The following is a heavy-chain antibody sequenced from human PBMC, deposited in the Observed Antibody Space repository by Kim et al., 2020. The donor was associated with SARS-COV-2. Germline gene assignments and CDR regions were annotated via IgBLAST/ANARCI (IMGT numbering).Heavy chain of an antibody. CDR3: ARLPVRGVRIDY. V-gene: IGHV4-30-2*03. Sequence: YYNPCLKSRVTISVDPSTDQSSLKLSSGTAADTAVYYCARLPVRGVRIDYWGQGTLVTVSS. J-gene: IGHJ4*02. D-gene: IGHD3-10*01.